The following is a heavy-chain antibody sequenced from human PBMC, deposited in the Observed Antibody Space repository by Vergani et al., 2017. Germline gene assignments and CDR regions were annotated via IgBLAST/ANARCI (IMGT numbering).Heavy chain of an antibody. CDR1: GFTFSNYA. CDR3: AKLEDIVATIXGDY. J-gene: IGHJ4*02. D-gene: IGHD5-12*01. Sequence: EVQLLESGGGLVQPGGSLRLSCAASGFTFSNYAMSWVRQAPGKGLEWVSGISGSGGSTYYADSVKGRFTISRDNSKNTLFLQMNSLRAEDTAVYNCAKLEDIVATIXGDYWGQGTLVTVSS. CDR2: ISGSGGST. V-gene: IGHV3-23*01.